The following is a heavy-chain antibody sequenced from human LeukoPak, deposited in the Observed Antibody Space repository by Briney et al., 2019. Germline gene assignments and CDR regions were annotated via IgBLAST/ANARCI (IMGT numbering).Heavy chain of an antibody. J-gene: IGHJ4*02. V-gene: IGHV3-9*01. CDR1: GFTFDDYA. Sequence: GGSLRLSCAASGFTFDDYAMHWVRQAPGKGLEWVSGISWNSGSIGYADSVKGRFTVSRDNGNNSLYLQMNSLRAEDTAVYYCAKGGHLDDWGQGTLVTVSS. CDR3: AKGGHLDD. CDR2: ISWNSGSI. D-gene: IGHD3-16*01.